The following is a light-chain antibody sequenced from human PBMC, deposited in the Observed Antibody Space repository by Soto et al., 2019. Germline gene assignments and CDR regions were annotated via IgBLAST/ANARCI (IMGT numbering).Light chain of an antibody. CDR1: ESVVSSY. CDR2: GAS. V-gene: IGKV3-20*01. J-gene: IGKJ5*01. Sequence: DIVLPQSPGTLSLSPGERATLSFMATESVVSSYLAWYQLKPGQAPRLLIYGASSRATGIPDRFSGSGSGTDFTLTISRLEPEDFAMYYCHQYGSSPPVTFGQGTRLEI. CDR3: HQYGSSPPVT.